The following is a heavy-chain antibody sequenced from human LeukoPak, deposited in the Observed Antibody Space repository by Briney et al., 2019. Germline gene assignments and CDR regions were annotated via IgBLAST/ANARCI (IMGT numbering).Heavy chain of an antibody. D-gene: IGHD1-1*01. V-gene: IGHV3-48*01. CDR3: ARALNLLDPVTLDY. J-gene: IGHJ4*02. Sequence: GGSLRLSCAASGFTFSSYSMNWVRQAPGKGLEWVSYISRSSGTIYYADSVKGRFTISRDNAKNSLYLQMNSLRAKDTAVYYCARALNLLDPVTLDYWGQGTLVTVSS. CDR1: GFTFSSYS. CDR2: ISRSSGTI.